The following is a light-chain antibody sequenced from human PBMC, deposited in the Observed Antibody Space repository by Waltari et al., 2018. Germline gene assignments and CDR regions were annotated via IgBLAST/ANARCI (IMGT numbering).Light chain of an antibody. Sequence: FLTQAPDTLSLSPGERATLSCRAGQSVSRSRLAWYQHKPGQAPRLLMYAASTRATGIPDRFSGSGSGTDFSLSISRVEPEDFAVYYCQQYSSSVMYTFGQGTKLEIK. CDR3: QQYSSSVMYT. V-gene: IGKV3-20*01. CDR2: AAS. CDR1: QSVSRSR. J-gene: IGKJ2*01.